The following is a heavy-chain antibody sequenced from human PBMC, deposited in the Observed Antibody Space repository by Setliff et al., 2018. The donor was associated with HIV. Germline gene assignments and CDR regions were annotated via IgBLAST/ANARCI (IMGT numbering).Heavy chain of an antibody. CDR1: GYTFTSYA. V-gene: IGHV7-4-1*02. Sequence: ASVKVSCKASGYTFTSYAMNWVRQAPGQGLEWMGWINTNTGNPTYAQGFTGRFVFSLDTSVSTAYLQISSLKAEDTAVYYCARDRRYCTSTSCKRNWFDPCGQGTLVTVSS. CDR3: ARDRRYCTSTSCKRNWFDP. D-gene: IGHD2-2*01. J-gene: IGHJ5*02. CDR2: INTNTGNP.